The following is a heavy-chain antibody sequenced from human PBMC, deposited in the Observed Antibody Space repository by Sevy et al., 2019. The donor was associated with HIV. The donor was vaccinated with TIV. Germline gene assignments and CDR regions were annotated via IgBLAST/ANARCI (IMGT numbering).Heavy chain of an antibody. Sequence: GGSLRLSCEVSGFTLSTHVMHWVRQAPGKGLDWVAAISYDESTKYYADSVKGRFTISRDNSKNSLFLQMKSLTPEDTAVYYCVRDPRLYGDNVEGFDSWGQGTLVTVSS. V-gene: IGHV3-30*03. CDR2: ISYDESTK. D-gene: IGHD4-17*01. CDR1: GFTLSTHV. CDR3: VRDPRLYGDNVEGFDS. J-gene: IGHJ4*02.